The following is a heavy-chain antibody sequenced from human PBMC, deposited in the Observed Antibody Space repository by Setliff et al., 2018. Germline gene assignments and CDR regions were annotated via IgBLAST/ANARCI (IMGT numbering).Heavy chain of an antibody. Sequence: PSETLSLTCTVSGGSISSGSYYWSWIRQPAGKGLEWIGHIYTSGSTNYNPSLKSRVTISVDTSKNQFSLKLSSVTAADTAVYYCARGRYAYVWGSYHLWDYWGQGTLVTVS. CDR3: ARGRYAYVWGSYHLWDY. CDR2: IYTSGST. V-gene: IGHV4-61*09. D-gene: IGHD3-16*02. CDR1: GGSISSGSYY. J-gene: IGHJ4*02.